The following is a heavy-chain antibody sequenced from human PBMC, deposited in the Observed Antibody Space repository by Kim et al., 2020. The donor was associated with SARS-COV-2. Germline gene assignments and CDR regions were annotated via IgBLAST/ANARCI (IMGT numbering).Heavy chain of an antibody. CDR2: IYYSGST. CDR1: GGSISSYY. CDR3: ARGPKDYYDSSGYYQH. D-gene: IGHD3-22*01. Sequence: SETLSLTCTVSGGSISSYYWSWIRQPPGKGLEWIGYIYYSGSTNYNPSLKSRVTISVDTSKNQFSLKLSSVTAADTAVYYCARGPKDYYDSSGYYQHWGQGTLVTVSS. J-gene: IGHJ1*01. V-gene: IGHV4-59*01.